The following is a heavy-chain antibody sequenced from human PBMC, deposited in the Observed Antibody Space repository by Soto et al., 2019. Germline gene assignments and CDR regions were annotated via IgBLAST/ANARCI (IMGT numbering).Heavy chain of an antibody. D-gene: IGHD3-10*01. V-gene: IGHV2-26*01. CDR3: ARSYYYGSGSYLPFDY. Sequence: SGPTLVNPTETLTLTCTVSGFSLSNARMGVSWIRQPPGKALEWLAHIFSNDEKSYSTSLKSRLTISKDTSRSQVVLTMTNMDPVDTATYYYARSYYYGSGSYLPFDYWGQGTLVTVSS. CDR1: GFSLSNARMG. J-gene: IGHJ4*02. CDR2: IFSNDEK.